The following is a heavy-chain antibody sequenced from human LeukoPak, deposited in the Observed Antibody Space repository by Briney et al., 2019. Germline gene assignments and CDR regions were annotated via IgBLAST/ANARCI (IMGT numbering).Heavy chain of an antibody. CDR3: AKGHSSGWHSGGY. CDR1: GFTFSSYA. J-gene: IGHJ4*02. Sequence: GGSLRLSCAASGFTFSSYAMSWVRRAPGKGLEWVSAISGSGGSTYYADSVKGRFTISRDNSKNTLYLQMNSLRAEDTAVYYCAKGHSSGWHSGGYWGQGTLVTVSS. CDR2: ISGSGGST. D-gene: IGHD6-19*01. V-gene: IGHV3-23*01.